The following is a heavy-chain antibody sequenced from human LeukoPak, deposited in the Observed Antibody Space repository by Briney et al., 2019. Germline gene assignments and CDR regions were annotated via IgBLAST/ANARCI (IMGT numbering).Heavy chain of an antibody. CDR3: ARDGDYYDSSGYMYY. V-gene: IGHV1-24*01. D-gene: IGHD3-22*01. J-gene: IGHJ4*02. CDR2: FDPEDGET. CDR1: GYTLTELS. Sequence: GASVKVSCKVSGYTLTELSMHWVRQAPGKGLEWMGGFDPEDGETIYAQKFQGRVTMTEDTSTDTAYMELSSLRSEDTAVYYCARDGDYYDSSGYMYYWGQGTLVTVSS.